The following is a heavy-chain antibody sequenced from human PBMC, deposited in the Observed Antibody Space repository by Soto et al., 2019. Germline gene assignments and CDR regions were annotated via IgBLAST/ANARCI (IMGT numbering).Heavy chain of an antibody. J-gene: IGHJ3*02. CDR1: GFTFSSYS. CDR2: ISSSSSTI. D-gene: IGHD2-21*01. Sequence: PGGSLRLSCAASGFTFSSYSMNWVRQAPGKGLEWVSYISSSSSTIYYADSVKGRFTISRDNAKNSLYLQMNSLRAEDTAVYYCARDREAYCGGDCYIGAFDIWGQGTMVTVSS. V-gene: IGHV3-48*01. CDR3: ARDREAYCGGDCYIGAFDI.